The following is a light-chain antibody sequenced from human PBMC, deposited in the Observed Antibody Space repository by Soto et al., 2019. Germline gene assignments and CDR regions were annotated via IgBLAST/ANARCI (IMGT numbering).Light chain of an antibody. CDR1: SSDVGGYNY. CDR2: DVT. J-gene: IGLJ2*01. V-gene: IGLV2-14*03. Sequence: QSVLTQPASVSGSPGQSITISCTGTSSDVGGYNYVSWYQQHPGKGPKLMIYDVTNRPSGVSNRFSGSKSGNTASLTISGLQAEDEADYYCSSYTRSSTLYVVFGGGTKLTVL. CDR3: SSYTRSSTLYVV.